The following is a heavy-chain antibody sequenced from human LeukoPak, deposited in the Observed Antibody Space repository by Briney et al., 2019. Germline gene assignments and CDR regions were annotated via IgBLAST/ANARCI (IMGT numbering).Heavy chain of an antibody. CDR3: ARDIGYDYVWGSYPKAFDI. V-gene: IGHV4-31*03. Sequence: SETLSLTCTVSGGSISSGGYYWSWIRQHPGKGLEWIGEIYHSGSTNYNPSLKSRVTISVDKSKNQFSLKLSSVTAADTAVYYCARDIGYDYVWGSYPKAFDIWGQGTMVTVSS. D-gene: IGHD3-16*02. J-gene: IGHJ3*02. CDR1: GGSISSGGYY. CDR2: IYHSGST.